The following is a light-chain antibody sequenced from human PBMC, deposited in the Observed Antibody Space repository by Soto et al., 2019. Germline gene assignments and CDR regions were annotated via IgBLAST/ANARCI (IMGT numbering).Light chain of an antibody. V-gene: IGKV1-39*01. CDR2: AAS. CDR1: QSISSY. J-gene: IGKJ1*01. CDR3: QQSYSTPWT. Sequence: DIQMTQSPSSLSASVGDRVTITSRASQSISSYLNWYQQKPGKAPKLLIYAASNLQSGVPSRFSGSGSGTDFTLTISSLQPEDFATYYCQQSYSTPWTFGQGTKVEIK.